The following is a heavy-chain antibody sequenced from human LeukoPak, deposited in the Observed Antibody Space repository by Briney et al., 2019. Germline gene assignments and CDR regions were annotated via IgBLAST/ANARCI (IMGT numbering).Heavy chain of an antibody. J-gene: IGHJ3*02. CDR1: GFTFSSYA. CDR3: AREPVVTSVGAFDI. V-gene: IGHV3-48*04. CDR2: ISSSGSTI. D-gene: IGHD4-23*01. Sequence: GGSLRLSCAASGFTFSSYAMSWVRQAPGKGLEWVSYISSSGSTIYYADSVKGRFTISRDNAKNSLYLQMNSLRAEDTAVYYCAREPVVTSVGAFDIWGQGTMVTVSS.